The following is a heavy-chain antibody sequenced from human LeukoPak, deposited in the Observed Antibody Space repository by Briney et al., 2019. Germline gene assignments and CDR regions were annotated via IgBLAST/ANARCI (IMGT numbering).Heavy chain of an antibody. CDR3: TEGVRVFDY. J-gene: IGHJ4*02. Sequence: SETLSLTCTVSGGSISSYYWSWIRQPPGKGLEWIGYIYYSGSTNYNPSLKSRVTISVDTPKNQFSLKLSSVTAADTAVYYCTEGVRVFDYGSQGTLLTVSS. CDR1: GGSISSYY. CDR2: IYYSGST. D-gene: IGHD3-10*01. V-gene: IGHV4-59*01.